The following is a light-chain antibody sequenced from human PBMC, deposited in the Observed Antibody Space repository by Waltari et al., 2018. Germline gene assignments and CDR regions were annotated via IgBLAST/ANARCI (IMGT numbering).Light chain of an antibody. CDR2: GAS. V-gene: IGKV3-15*01. CDR1: ESVGNN. Sequence: IVMTQSPATLSVSPGGSATLSCRASESVGNNFAWYQQKPGQAPRLLIYGASSRATGIPARFSASGSRTEFVLTISSLQSEDSAVYYCQQYNNWPYTFGQGTKLEIK. J-gene: IGKJ2*01. CDR3: QQYNNWPYT.